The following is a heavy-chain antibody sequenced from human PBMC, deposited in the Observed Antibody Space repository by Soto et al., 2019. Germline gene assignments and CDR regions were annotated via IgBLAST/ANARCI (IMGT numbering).Heavy chain of an antibody. Sequence: ASVKVSCKASGYTFTSYGISWVRQAPGQGLEWMGWISAYNGNTNYAQKLQGRVTMTTDTSTSTAYMELRSLRSDDTAVYYCARDNDVLLWFGELLNPFDYWGQGTLVTVSS. V-gene: IGHV1-18*01. J-gene: IGHJ4*02. CDR1: GYTFTSYG. CDR3: ARDNDVLLWFGELLNPFDY. D-gene: IGHD3-10*01. CDR2: ISAYNGNT.